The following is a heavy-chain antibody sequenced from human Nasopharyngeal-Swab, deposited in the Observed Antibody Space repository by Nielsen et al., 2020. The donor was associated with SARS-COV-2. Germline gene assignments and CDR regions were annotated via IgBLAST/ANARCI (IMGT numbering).Heavy chain of an antibody. CDR1: GVIFSKYW. J-gene: IGHJ4*02. V-gene: IGHV3-74*01. CDR3: ARENWGKLDY. Sequence: GESLKISCVASGVIFSKYWMHWVRQAPGKGLVWVSRVNQDGSRTDYADSVRGRFTISRDNAKNSLSLQMNNLRADDTAVYYCARENWGKLDYWGQGALVTVSS. D-gene: IGHD7-27*01. CDR2: VNQDGSRT.